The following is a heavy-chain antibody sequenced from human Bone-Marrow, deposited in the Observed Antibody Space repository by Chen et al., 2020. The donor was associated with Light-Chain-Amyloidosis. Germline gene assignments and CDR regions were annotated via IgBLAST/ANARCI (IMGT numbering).Heavy chain of an antibody. CDR2: IYPDDSDA. CDR1: GYTFPNYW. J-gene: IGHJ4*01. Sequence: EVQLEQSGPEVKKPGESLKISCKGSGYTFPNYWIGWVRQMPGKGLECMGVIYPDDSDARYSPSFEGQVTISADKSISTAYLQWRSLKASDTAMYDCARRRDGYNFDYWGHGTLVSVSS. D-gene: IGHD5-12*01. V-gene: IGHV5-51*01. CDR3: ARRRDGYNFDY.